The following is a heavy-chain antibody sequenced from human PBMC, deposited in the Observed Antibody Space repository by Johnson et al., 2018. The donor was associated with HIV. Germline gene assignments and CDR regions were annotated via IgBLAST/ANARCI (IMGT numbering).Heavy chain of an antibody. CDR3: ARKNGRWLQDGAFDI. J-gene: IGHJ3*02. V-gene: IGHV3-7*03. CDR1: GFTVSSNY. D-gene: IGHD5-24*01. Sequence: VQLVESGGNLVQPGGSLRLSCAASGFTVSSNYMSWVRQAPGKGLEWVANIKQDGSEKYYVDSVKGRFTISRDNAKNSLYLQMNSLRAEDTAVYYCARKNGRWLQDGAFDIWGQGTMVTVSS. CDR2: IKQDGSEK.